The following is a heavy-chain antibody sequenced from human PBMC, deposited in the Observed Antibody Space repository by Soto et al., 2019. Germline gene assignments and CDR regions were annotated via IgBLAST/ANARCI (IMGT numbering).Heavy chain of an antibody. CDR1: GYIFSANY. V-gene: IGHV1-69*13. CDR2: IIPIFGTA. J-gene: IGHJ6*02. Sequence: ASVKVSCKASGYIFSANYIHWVRQAPGQGLEWMGGIIPIFGTANYAQKFQGRVTITADESTSTAYMELSSLRSEDTAVYYCASAPSRFLEWLPPRHYYYGMDVWGQGTTVTVSS. CDR3: ASAPSRFLEWLPPRHYYYGMDV. D-gene: IGHD3-3*01.